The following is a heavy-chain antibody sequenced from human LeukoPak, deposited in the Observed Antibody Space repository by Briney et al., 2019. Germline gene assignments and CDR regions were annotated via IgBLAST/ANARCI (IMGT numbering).Heavy chain of an antibody. Sequence: GGSLRLSCAASAFTFSSYAMHWVRQAPGKGLEWVALISYDGSNKYYSDSVKGRFTISRDNSKNTLYLQMNSLRAEDTAVYYCAKVLAIGATGSFGYWGQGTLVTVSS. CDR3: AKVLAIGATGSFGY. CDR1: AFTFSSYA. V-gene: IGHV3-30*18. D-gene: IGHD1-26*01. CDR2: ISYDGSNK. J-gene: IGHJ4*02.